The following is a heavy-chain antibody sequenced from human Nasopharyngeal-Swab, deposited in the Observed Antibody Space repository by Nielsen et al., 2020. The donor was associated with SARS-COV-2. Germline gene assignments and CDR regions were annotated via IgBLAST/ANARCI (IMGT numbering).Heavy chain of an antibody. CDR3: VKHQGSSSDQ. V-gene: IGHV3-74*01. CDR2: INIDGSIT. J-gene: IGHJ4*02. Sequence: GGSLRLSCAASGSTFSNYWMHWVRQVPGKGLVWVSRINIDGSITDYADSVKGRFTISRDNTKNTLYLQMNSLRVEDTAVYYCVKHQGSSSDQWGQGTLVTVSS. CDR1: GSTFSNYW.